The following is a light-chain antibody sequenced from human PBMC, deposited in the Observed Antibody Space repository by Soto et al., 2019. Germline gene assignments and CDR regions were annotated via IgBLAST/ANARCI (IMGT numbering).Light chain of an antibody. CDR3: QQSYSHLLFT. CDR1: QNIGTY. CDR2: AAS. V-gene: IGKV1-39*01. J-gene: IGKJ3*01. Sequence: DIQMTQSPSSLSVSVGDSVAITCRASQNIGTYLNWYQQKPGKAPQVLIYAASSLQTGVPSRFSGRGSGTDFTLTITTLQPEDSATYYCQQSYSHLLFTFGPGTKVEIK.